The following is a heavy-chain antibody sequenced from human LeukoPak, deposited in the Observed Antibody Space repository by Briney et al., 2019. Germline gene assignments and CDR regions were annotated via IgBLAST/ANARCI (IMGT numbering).Heavy chain of an antibody. CDR3: ARGPGCISFSCPYYFDY. CDR1: GYTFISYD. J-gene: IGHJ4*02. CDR2: MNPNSGNT. Sequence: ASVKVSCKASGYTFISYDINWVRQATGQGLEWLGWMNPNSGNTGYAQKFQGRVTSTRNTSITTAYMELSSLRSEDTAVYYCARGPGCISFSCPYYFDYWGQGTVVTVSS. D-gene: IGHD2-2*01. V-gene: IGHV1-8*03.